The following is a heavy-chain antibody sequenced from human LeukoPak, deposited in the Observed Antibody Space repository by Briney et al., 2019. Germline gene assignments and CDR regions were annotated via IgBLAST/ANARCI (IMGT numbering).Heavy chain of an antibody. J-gene: IGHJ4*02. CDR2: IYYSGST. CDR3: ARFSDSGSYHDYFDY. D-gene: IGHD1-26*01. V-gene: IGHV4-39*07. CDR1: GGSISSSSYY. Sequence: SETLSLTCTVSGGSISSSSYYWGWIRQPPGKGLERIGSIYYSGSTYYNPSLKSRVTISVDTSKNQFSLKLSSVTAADTAVYYCARFSDSGSYHDYFDYWGQGTLVTVSS.